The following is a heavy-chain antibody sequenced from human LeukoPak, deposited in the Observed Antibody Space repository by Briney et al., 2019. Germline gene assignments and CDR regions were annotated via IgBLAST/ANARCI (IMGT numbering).Heavy chain of an antibody. CDR1: GGSISSYY. Sequence: SETLSLTCTVSGGSISSYYWSRIRQPPGKGLEWIGYIYYSGSTNYNPSLKSRVTISVDTSKNQFSLKLSSVTAADTAVYYCARARKTRGITGTTFDYWGQGTLVTVSS. J-gene: IGHJ4*02. D-gene: IGHD1-7*01. CDR2: IYYSGST. V-gene: IGHV4-59*01. CDR3: ARARKTRGITGTTFDY.